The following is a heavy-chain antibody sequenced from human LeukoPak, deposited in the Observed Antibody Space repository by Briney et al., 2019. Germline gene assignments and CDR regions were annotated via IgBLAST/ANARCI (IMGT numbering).Heavy chain of an antibody. CDR3: ARDLDSSSWFDP. Sequence: ASVKVSCKASVYTFTSYAMHWVRQAPGQRLEWMGWINAGNGNTKYSQKFQGRVTITRDTSASTAYMELSSPRSEDTAVYYCARDLDSSSWFDPWGQGTLVTVSS. D-gene: IGHD6-13*01. CDR1: VYTFTSYA. J-gene: IGHJ5*02. CDR2: INAGNGNT. V-gene: IGHV1-3*01.